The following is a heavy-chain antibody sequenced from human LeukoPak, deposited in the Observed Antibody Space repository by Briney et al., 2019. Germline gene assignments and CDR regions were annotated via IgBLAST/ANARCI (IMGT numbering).Heavy chain of an antibody. CDR3: AKSPGPAAAGYYYYAMDV. V-gene: IGHV5-51*01. D-gene: IGHD6-13*01. CDR1: EYSFSGYW. Sequence: GASLKISCNGSEYSFSGYWIGWVRHMPAKSLEWMRIIYPGDSDTRYSPSFQGQVTISADKSISTAYLQWSSLKASDTAMYYCAKSPGPAAAGYYYYAMDVWGKGTTVTVSA. CDR2: IYPGDSDT. J-gene: IGHJ6*04.